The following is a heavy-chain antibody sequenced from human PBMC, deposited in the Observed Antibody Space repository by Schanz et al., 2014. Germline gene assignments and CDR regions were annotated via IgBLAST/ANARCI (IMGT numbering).Heavy chain of an antibody. Sequence: QVRLQQWGAGLLKPSGTLSLTCAVYGGSFIGYDWSWIRQFPGQDLEWIGDINHYGRTNYNPSLMGRVSISIDASQNQFSLKMTSVTAADTAIYYCAIPRGSYAPNWSEARYFQHWGQGSLVTVSS. V-gene: IGHV4-34*01. CDR3: AIPRGSYAPNWSEARYFQH. D-gene: IGHD1-1*01. J-gene: IGHJ1*01. CDR2: INHYGRT. CDR1: GGSFIGYD.